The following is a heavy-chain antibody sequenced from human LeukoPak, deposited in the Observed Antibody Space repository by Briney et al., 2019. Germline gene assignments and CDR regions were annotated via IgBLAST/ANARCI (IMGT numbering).Heavy chain of an antibody. D-gene: IGHD3-9*01. V-gene: IGHV1-18*01. CDR3: ARERQVLRYFDWLSETPPDNWFDP. Sequence: ASAKVSCKASGYTFTSYGISWVRQAPGQGLEWMGWISAYNGNTNYAQKLQGRVTMTTDTSTSTAYMELRSLRSDDTAVYYCARERQVLRYFDWLSETPPDNWFDPWGQGTLVTVSS. J-gene: IGHJ5*02. CDR1: GYTFTSYG. CDR2: ISAYNGNT.